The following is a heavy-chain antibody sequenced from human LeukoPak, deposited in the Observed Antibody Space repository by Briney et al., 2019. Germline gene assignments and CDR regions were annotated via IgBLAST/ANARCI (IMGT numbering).Heavy chain of an antibody. CDR1: GFRFSDYP. D-gene: IGHD1-26*01. CDR2: IRDKTNGYTT. CDR3: ARRGPDRALDY. J-gene: IGHJ4*02. Sequence: GGSLRLSCGGSGFRFSDYPMDWVRQAPGKGPERVARIRDKTNGYTTEYAASVRNRFIISRDDSKNSLYFQLNSLKSEDTAVYYCARRGPDRALDYWGQGTMVTVSS. V-gene: IGHV3-72*01.